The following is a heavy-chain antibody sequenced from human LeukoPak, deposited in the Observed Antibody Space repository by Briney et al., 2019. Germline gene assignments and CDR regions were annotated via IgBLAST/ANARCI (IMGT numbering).Heavy chain of an antibody. CDR3: ARGFGDYYDSSGYS. V-gene: IGHV3-30*03. Sequence: GGSLRLSCAASGFTFSSYGMHWVRQAPGKGLEWVAVISYDGSNKYYADSVKGRFTISRDNSKNTLYLQMNSLRAEDTAVYYCARGFGDYYDSSGYSWGQGTLVTVSS. J-gene: IGHJ5*02. CDR1: GFTFSSYG. CDR2: ISYDGSNK. D-gene: IGHD3-22*01.